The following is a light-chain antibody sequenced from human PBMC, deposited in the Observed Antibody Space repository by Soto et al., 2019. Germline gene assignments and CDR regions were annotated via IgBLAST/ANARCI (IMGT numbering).Light chain of an antibody. CDR1: SNDVGGYNY. CDR3: SSFTTGSTVV. V-gene: IGLV2-14*01. J-gene: IGLJ2*01. CDR2: DVS. Sequence: QSALTQPASVSGSPRQPITISCTGTSNDVGGYNYVSWYQQHPGKAPKLMIYDVSTRPSGVSNRFSGSKSGNTASLTISGLQAEDEADYYCSSFTTGSTVVFGGGTKLTVL.